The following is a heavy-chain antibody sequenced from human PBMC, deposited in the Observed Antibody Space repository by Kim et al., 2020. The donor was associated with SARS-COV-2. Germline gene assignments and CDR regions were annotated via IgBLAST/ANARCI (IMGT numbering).Heavy chain of an antibody. J-gene: IGHJ5*02. CDR3: AKDGLRRDGYNSGFDP. CDR1: GFTFSSYG. Sequence: GGSLRLSCAASGFTFSSYGMHWVRQAPGKGLEWVAVISYDGSNKYYADSVKGRFTISRDNSKNTLYLQMNSLRAEDTAVYYCAKDGLRRDGYNSGFDPWGQGTLVTVSS. V-gene: IGHV3-30*18. D-gene: IGHD5-12*01. CDR2: ISYDGSNK.